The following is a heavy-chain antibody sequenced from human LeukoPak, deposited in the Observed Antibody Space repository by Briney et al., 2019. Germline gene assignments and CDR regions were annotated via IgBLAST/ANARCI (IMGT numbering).Heavy chain of an antibody. Sequence: PSETLSLTRAVYGGSFSGYYWSSIRQPPGKGREWIGEINHSGSTNYNPSLKSRVNISVDMSKNQFSLKLRSVTAADTAVYYCARLVRGQWLVLDYWGQGTLVTVSS. CDR3: ARLVRGQWLVLDY. J-gene: IGHJ4*02. CDR2: INHSGST. CDR1: GGSFSGYY. V-gene: IGHV4-34*01. D-gene: IGHD6-19*01.